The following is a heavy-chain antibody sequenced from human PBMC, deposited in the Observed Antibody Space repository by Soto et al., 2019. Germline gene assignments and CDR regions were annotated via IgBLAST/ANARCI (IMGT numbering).Heavy chain of an antibody. CDR1: GGSISSYY. V-gene: IGHV4-59*08. D-gene: IGHD6-13*01. CDR2: IYYSGST. CDR3: ARRYSSAFDI. J-gene: IGHJ3*02. Sequence: QVQLQESGPGLVKPSETLSLTCTVSGGSISSYYWSWIRQPPGKGLEWIGYIYYSGSTNYTPSFKSRVTISVDTSKNQFSLKLSSVTAADTAVYYCARRYSSAFDIWGQGTMVTVSS.